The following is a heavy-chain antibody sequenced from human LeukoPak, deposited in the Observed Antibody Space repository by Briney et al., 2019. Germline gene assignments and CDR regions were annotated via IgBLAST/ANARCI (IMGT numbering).Heavy chain of an antibody. Sequence: ASVKVSCKASGYTFTSYDFNWVRQATGQRPEWMGWMSPNSGDTGYAQKFQDRVTMTRNTSISTAYMELSSLRSDDTAVYYCARGSPNWGYDYWGPGTLVTVSS. CDR2: MSPNSGDT. J-gene: IGHJ4*02. CDR1: GYTFTSYD. D-gene: IGHD7-27*01. CDR3: ARGSPNWGYDY. V-gene: IGHV1-8*01.